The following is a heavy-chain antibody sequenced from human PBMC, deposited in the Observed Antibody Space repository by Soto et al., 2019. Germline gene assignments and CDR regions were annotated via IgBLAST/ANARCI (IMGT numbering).Heavy chain of an antibody. CDR3: AKRSGLSYEHFDS. Sequence: GGSLRVWYAASGFTFSNYAVSWVRQTTGQGLEWVAALTGSGDHTYYADSVKGRFTISRDNFKDTIYLQMITLTAEDTAVYFCAKRSGLSYEHFDSWGLGTLVTVSS. CDR2: LTGSGDHT. CDR1: GFTFSNYA. D-gene: IGHD3-3*01. J-gene: IGHJ4*02. V-gene: IGHV3-23*01.